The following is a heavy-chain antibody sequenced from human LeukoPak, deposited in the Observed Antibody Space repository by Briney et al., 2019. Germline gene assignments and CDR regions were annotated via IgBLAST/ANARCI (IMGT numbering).Heavy chain of an antibody. Sequence: SETLSLTCTVSGGSISSGGYYWSWIRQHPGKGLEWIGYIYYSGSTYYNPSLKSRVTISVDTSKNQFSLKLSSVTAADTAVYYCARQKAPVRQWLEPRNGFDYWGQGTLVTVSS. V-gene: IGHV4-31*03. J-gene: IGHJ4*02. CDR3: ARQKAPVRQWLEPRNGFDY. CDR2: IYYSGST. D-gene: IGHD6-19*01. CDR1: GGSISSGGYY.